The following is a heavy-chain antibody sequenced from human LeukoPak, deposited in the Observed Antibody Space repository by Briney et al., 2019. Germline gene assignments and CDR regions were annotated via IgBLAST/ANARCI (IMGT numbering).Heavy chain of an antibody. Sequence: GGAPRLSRAASGVTLSRHSTDWVRHAPGEGRGWVSSISSSSSYIYYADSVKGRFTISRDNAKNSLYLQMSSLRAEDTAVYYCARERSSIRTAEDYWGQGTLVTVSS. J-gene: IGHJ4*02. CDR2: ISSSSSYI. D-gene: IGHD1-14*01. V-gene: IGHV3-21*01. CDR1: GVTLSRHS. CDR3: ARERSSIRTAEDY.